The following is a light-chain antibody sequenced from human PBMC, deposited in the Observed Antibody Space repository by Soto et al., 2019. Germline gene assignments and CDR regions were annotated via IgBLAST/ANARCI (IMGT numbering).Light chain of an antibody. J-gene: IGKJ5*01. CDR1: QSISTY. CDR2: DAS. Sequence: DVQMTQSPASLSASLGNRVTITCGASQSISTYLNWYQKKPGKAPNLLIYDASRLQSGVPSRFSGSGGGTDFTLSISSVQPEDFETYFCQQSYMDPITFGQGTRLEIK. V-gene: IGKV1-39*01. CDR3: QQSYMDPIT.